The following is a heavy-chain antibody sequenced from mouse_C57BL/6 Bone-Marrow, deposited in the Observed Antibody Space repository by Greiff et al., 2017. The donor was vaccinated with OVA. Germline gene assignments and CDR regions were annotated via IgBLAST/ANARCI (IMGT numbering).Heavy chain of an antibody. Sequence: QVQLQQSGPGLAQPSQSLSITCTVSGFSLTSYGVHWVRQSPGKGLEWLGVIWSGGSTDYNAAFISRLSISKDNSKSQVFYKMNSVQADDTAIYYCARRGLRRGSWFAYWGQGTLVTVSA. J-gene: IGHJ3*01. CDR2: IWSGGST. CDR3: ARRGLRRGSWFAY. CDR1: GFSLTSYG. V-gene: IGHV2-2*01. D-gene: IGHD2-4*01.